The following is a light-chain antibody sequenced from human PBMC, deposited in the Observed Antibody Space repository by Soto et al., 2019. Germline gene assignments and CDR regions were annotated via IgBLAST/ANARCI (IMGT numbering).Light chain of an antibody. CDR2: DAS. Sequence: DIQMTQSPSTLSESVGDRVTITCRASQSISSWLAWYQQKPGKAPKLLIYDASSLESGVPSRFSGSGSGTEFTLTISSLQPDDFATYYCQQYNSYSPERTFGQGTKVEIK. CDR1: QSISSW. V-gene: IGKV1-5*01. J-gene: IGKJ1*01. CDR3: QQYNSYSPERT.